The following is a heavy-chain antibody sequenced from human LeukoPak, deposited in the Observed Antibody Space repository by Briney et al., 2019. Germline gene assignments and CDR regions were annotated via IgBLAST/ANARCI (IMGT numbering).Heavy chain of an antibody. CDR3: ARVSGLDYGGKSRLFDY. J-gene: IGHJ4*02. CDR2: IIPILGIA. CDR1: GGTFGSYA. V-gene: IGHV1-69*04. Sequence: SVKVSCKASGGTFGSYAISWVRQAPGQGLEWMGRIIPILGIANYAQKFQGRVTITADKSASTAYMELSSLRSEDTAVYYCARVSGLDYGGKSRLFDYWGQGTLVTVSS. D-gene: IGHD4-23*01.